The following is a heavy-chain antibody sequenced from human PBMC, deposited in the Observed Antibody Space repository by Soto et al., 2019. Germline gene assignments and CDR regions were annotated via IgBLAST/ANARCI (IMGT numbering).Heavy chain of an antibody. CDR1: GGSISSGGYY. D-gene: IGHD4-17*01. Sequence: SETLSLTCTVSGGSISSGGYYWSWVRQHPGKGLEWIGYIYYSGSTYYNPSLSSRVTISVDSSKNQFSLRLASVTAADTAVYYCATHPPYGPLDHWGQGTLVTVSS. CDR2: IYYSGST. V-gene: IGHV4-31*03. J-gene: IGHJ4*02. CDR3: ATHPPYGPLDH.